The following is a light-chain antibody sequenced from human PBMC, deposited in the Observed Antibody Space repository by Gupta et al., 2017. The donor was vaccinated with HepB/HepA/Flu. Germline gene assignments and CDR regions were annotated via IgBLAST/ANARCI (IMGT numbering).Light chain of an antibody. V-gene: IGLV2-18*02. Sequence: QSALTQPPSVSGSPGQSVTISCTGTNSDVGNYNRVSWYQQSPGTAPKVMIYEVVNRPLGVPDRFSGSKSGNTASLTISGLQEEDEADYYCSSDTSRGTWVFGGGTKLTVL. CDR3: SSDTSRGTWV. CDR1: NSDVGNYNR. CDR2: EVV. J-gene: IGLJ3*02.